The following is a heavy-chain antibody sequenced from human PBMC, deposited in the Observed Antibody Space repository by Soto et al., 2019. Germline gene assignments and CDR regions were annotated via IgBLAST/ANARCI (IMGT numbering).Heavy chain of an antibody. CDR1: GGSISSGGYY. V-gene: IGHV4-31*03. D-gene: IGHD3-9*01. CDR3: ARDWEPSYYDIWGRFDP. J-gene: IGHJ5*02. Sequence: SETLSLTCTVSGGSISSGGYYWSWIRQHPGKGLEWIGYIYYSGSTYYNPSLKSRVTISVDTSKNQFSLKLSSVTAADTAVYYCARDWEPSYYDIWGRFDPWGQGALVTVSS. CDR2: IYYSGST.